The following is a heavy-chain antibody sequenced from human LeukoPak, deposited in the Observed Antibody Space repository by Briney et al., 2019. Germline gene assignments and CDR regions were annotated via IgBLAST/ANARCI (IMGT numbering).Heavy chain of an antibody. CDR1: GFTFSSYD. CDR3: ARVQGLDFRWYFDL. V-gene: IGHV3-13*01. Sequence: GGSLRLSCAASGFTFSSYDMHWVRQATGKGLEWVSAIGTAGDTYYPGSVKGRFTISRENAKNSLYLQMNSLRAGDTAVYYCARVQGLDFRWYFDLWGRSTLVTVSS. J-gene: IGHJ2*01. CDR2: IGTAGDT.